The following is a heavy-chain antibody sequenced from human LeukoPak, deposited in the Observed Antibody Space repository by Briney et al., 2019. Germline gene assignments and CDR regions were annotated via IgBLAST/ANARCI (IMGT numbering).Heavy chain of an antibody. J-gene: IGHJ4*01. Sequence: GGSLRLSCAVSGFTFTDYWRNWVRQAPGKGLEWVASIRQDGGEKSYVDSVKGRFTISRDNTKSSLYLQINSLRAEDTAVYYCARDGTAAGLYFDLWGQGTLVTVSS. CDR2: IRQDGGEK. V-gene: IGHV3-7*01. CDR3: ARDGTAAGLYFDL. D-gene: IGHD6-13*01. CDR1: GFTFTDYW.